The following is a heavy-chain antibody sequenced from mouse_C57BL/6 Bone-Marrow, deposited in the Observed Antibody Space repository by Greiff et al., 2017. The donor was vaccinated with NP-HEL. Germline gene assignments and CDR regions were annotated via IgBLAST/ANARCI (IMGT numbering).Heavy chain of an antibody. CDR3: ARRGPSYGSGYRSYFDY. V-gene: IGHV1-4*01. Sequence: QVQLQQSGAELARPGASVKMSCKASGYTFTSYTMHWVKQRPGQGLEWIGYINPSSGYTKYNQKFKDKATLTADKSSSTAYMQLSSLTSEDSAVYYCARRGPSYGSGYRSYFDYWGKGTTLTVSS. D-gene: IGHD1-1*01. CDR1: GYTFTSYT. CDR2: INPSSGYT. J-gene: IGHJ2*01.